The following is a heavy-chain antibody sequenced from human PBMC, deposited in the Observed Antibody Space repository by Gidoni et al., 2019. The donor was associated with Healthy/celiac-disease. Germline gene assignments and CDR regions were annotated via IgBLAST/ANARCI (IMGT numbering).Heavy chain of an antibody. CDR1: GGSFSGYY. Sequence: QVQLQQWGAGLLKPSETLSLTCAVYGGSFSGYYWSWIRQPPGKGLEWIGEINHSGSTNYNPSLKSRVTISVDTSKNQFSLKLSSVTAADTAVYYCARKPGSYYSVDYWGQGTLVTVSS. J-gene: IGHJ4*02. D-gene: IGHD3-10*01. CDR3: ARKPGSYYSVDY. V-gene: IGHV4-34*01. CDR2: INHSGST.